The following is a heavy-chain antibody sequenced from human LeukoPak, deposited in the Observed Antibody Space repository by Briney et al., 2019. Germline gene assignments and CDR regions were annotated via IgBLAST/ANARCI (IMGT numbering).Heavy chain of an antibody. V-gene: IGHV4-34*01. CDR1: GGSISSYY. J-gene: IGHJ3*02. D-gene: IGHD3-22*01. CDR2: INHSGST. Sequence: SETLSLTCTVSGGSISSYYWSWIRQPPGKGLEWIGEINHSGSTNYNPSLKSRVTISVDTSKNQFSLKLSSVTAADTAVYYCARSDYYDNAFDIWGQGTMVTVSS. CDR3: ARSDYYDNAFDI.